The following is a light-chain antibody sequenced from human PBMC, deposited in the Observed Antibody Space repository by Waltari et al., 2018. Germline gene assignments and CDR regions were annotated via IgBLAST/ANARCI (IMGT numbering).Light chain of an antibody. CDR1: KTAGKR. CDR2: DDY. CDR3: QVWDGSSDQYV. Sequence: HVLTQPPSASVPPGKTARMPCGRNKTAGKRVHWYQQRPGQAPVLVVNDDYDRPSGIPERFSGSKSGNTATLTISGVEAGDEADYSCQVWDGSSDQYVFGTGTKVTVL. J-gene: IGLJ1*01. V-gene: IGLV3-21*03.